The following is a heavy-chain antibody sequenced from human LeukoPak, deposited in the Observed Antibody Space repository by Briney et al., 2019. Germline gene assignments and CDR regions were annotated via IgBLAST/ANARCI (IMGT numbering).Heavy chain of an antibody. V-gene: IGHV4-38-2*01. CDR3: ARHSPIARGNNAFDI. D-gene: IGHD3-10*01. CDR1: GYSISSDYY. J-gene: IGHJ3*02. CDR2: IYHSGST. Sequence: SETLSLTCAVSGYSISSDYYWGRIRQPPGKGLEWIGSIYHSGSTYYNPSLKSRVTISVDTSKNQFSLNLNSVTAADTAVYYCARHSPIARGNNAFDIWGQGTMVTVSS.